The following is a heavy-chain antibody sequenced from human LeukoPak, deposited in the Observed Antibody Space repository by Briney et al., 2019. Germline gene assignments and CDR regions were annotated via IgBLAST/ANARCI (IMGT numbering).Heavy chain of an antibody. D-gene: IGHD5-12*01. CDR1: GYMFSNAY. CDR2: IKSNRDGGTT. V-gene: IGHV3-15*01. J-gene: IGHJ4*02. CDR3: TTDRKWRTYN. Sequence: KPGGSLRLSCEISGYMFSNAYLNWVRQAPGKGLEWVGRIKSNRDGGTTHYAAPVKDRFTISREDSKNTVYLHMHNLQTEDTAVYYCTTDRKWRTYNWGQGTLVTVSS.